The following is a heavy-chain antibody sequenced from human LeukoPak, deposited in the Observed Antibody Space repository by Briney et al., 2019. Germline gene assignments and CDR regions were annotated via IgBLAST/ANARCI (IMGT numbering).Heavy chain of an antibody. D-gene: IGHD3-16*01. CDR3: AGGGDFDY. Sequence: GGSLRLSCAASGFSFSIYFMNWVRQAPGKGLEWVSSISRTSEYIHYADSVRGRFAISRDNAKNSVYLQMNSLRAEDAAVYFCAGGGDFDYWGQGILVTVSA. J-gene: IGHJ4*02. V-gene: IGHV3-21*01. CDR2: ISRTSEYI. CDR1: GFSFSIYF.